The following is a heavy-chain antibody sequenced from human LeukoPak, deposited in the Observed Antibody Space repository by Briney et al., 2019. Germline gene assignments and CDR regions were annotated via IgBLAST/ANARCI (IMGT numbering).Heavy chain of an antibody. CDR1: GFIFSTYG. Sequence: GGSLRLSYTASGFIFSTYGMHWVRQAPGKGLEWVAFITHEGGYIQYYAESVKGRFTISRDNSKNTLYLDMTSLRSEDAAVYYCAKDKEYASGSYPIDSWGLGTLVTVSS. CDR3: AKDKEYASGSYPIDS. D-gene: IGHD3-10*01. CDR2: ITHEGGYIQ. J-gene: IGHJ4*02. V-gene: IGHV3-30*02.